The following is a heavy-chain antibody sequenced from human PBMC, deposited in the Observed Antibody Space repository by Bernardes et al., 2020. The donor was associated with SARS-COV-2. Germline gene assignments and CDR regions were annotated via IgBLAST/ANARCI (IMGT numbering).Heavy chain of an antibody. CDR1: GYICPSYE. J-gene: IGHJ6*02. CDR2: IPVFNGHT. D-gene: IGHD3-16*01. V-gene: IGHV1-18*01. Sequence: ASVKVSCKACGYICPSYEISWVRQAPGQGLEWMGGIPVFNGHTHYAQNLQGSVTMTRDTSTSTAYLELRSLRSDDTAGYYRARDRILGVPTSIPTYYYHGLDVWGQGTTVTVSS. CDR3: ARDRILGVPTSIPTYYYHGLDV.